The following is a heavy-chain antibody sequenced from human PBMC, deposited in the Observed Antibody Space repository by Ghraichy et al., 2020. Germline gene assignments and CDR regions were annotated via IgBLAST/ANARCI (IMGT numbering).Heavy chain of an antibody. CDR1: GFTFSSHS. Sequence: GGSLRLSCAASGFTFSSHSMNWVRQAPGKGLEWVSSISSSSSYIYYADSVKGRFTISRDSAKNSLYLQMNSLRADDTAVYYCARDLCITRCYRDYYYGMDVWGLGTTVTVSS. CDR2: ISSSSSYI. J-gene: IGHJ6*02. V-gene: IGHV3-21*01. D-gene: IGHD2-2*02. CDR3: ARDLCITRCYRDYYYGMDV.